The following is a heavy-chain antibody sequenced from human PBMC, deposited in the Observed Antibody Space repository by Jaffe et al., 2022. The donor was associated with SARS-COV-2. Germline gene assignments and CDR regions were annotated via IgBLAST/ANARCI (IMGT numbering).Heavy chain of an antibody. D-gene: IGHD5-12*01. CDR1: GFTFSAYW. CDR2: IKQDGSEK. V-gene: IGHV3-7*03. CDR3: ARWVHGYSYSELENWYFDL. J-gene: IGHJ2*01. Sequence: EVQLVESGGGLVQPGGSLRLSCAASGFTFSAYWMTWVRQAPGKGLEWVANIKQDGSEKDSVDSVKGRFTISRDNAKNSLYLQMNTLRAEDTAIYYCARWVHGYSYSELENWYFDLWGRGTLVTVSS.